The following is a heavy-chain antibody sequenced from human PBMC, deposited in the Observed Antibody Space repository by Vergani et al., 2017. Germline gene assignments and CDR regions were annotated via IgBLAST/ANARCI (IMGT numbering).Heavy chain of an antibody. D-gene: IGHD3-22*01. J-gene: IGHJ4*02. CDR3: ARDDRGLFDY. V-gene: IGHV4-34*01. Sequence: QVQLQQWGAGLLKPSETLSLTCAVYGGSFSGYYWSWIRQPPGKGLEWIGEINHSGSTNYNPSLKSRVTISVDTSKNQFSLKLSSVTAADTAVYYCARDDRGLFDYWGQGTLVTVSS. CDR1: GGSFSGYY. CDR2: INHSGST.